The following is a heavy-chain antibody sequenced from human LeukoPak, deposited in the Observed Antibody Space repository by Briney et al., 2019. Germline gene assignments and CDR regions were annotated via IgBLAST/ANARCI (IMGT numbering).Heavy chain of an antibody. J-gene: IGHJ4*02. CDR1: GFTFSSYA. CDR3: AKDRHGSGSYQDFDY. V-gene: IGHV3-23*01. CDR2: ISGSGGST. Sequence: PGGSLRLSCAASGFTFSSYAMSWVRQAPGKGLEWVSAISGSGGSTYYADSVKGWFTISRDNSKNALYLQMNSLRAEDTAVYYCAKDRHGSGSYQDFDYWGQGTLVTVSS. D-gene: IGHD3-10*01.